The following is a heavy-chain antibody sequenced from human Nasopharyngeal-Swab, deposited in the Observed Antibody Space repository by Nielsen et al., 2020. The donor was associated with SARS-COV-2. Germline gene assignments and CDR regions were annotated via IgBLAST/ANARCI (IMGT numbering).Heavy chain of an antibody. D-gene: IGHD2-2*02. CDR2: IYYSGST. V-gene: IGHV4-39*01. Sequence: SETLSLTCTVSGGSISSSSYYWGWIRQPPGKGLEWIGSIYYSGSTYYNPSLKSRFTISVDTSKNQFSLKLSSVTAADTAVYYCARHGGYCSSTSCYSSWFDPWGQGTLVTVSS. J-gene: IGHJ5*02. CDR3: ARHGGYCSSTSCYSSWFDP. CDR1: GGSISSSSYY.